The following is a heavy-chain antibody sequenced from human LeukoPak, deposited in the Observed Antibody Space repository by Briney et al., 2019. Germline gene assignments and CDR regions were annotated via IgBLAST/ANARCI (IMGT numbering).Heavy chain of an antibody. J-gene: IGHJ4*02. CDR1: GFTFSSYA. V-gene: IGHV3-30-3*01. D-gene: IGHD3-22*01. CDR2: ISYDGSNK. CDR3: ARAERYYDSSGYYRY. Sequence: PGRSLRLSCAASGFTFSSYAMHRVRQAPGKGLEWVAVISYDGSNKYYADSVKGRFTISRDNSKNTLYLQMNSLRAEDTAVYYCARAERYYDSSGYYRYWGQGTLVTVSS.